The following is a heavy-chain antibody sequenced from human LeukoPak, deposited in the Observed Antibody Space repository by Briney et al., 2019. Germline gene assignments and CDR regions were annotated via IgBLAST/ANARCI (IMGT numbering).Heavy chain of an antibody. J-gene: IGHJ6*02. CDR1: GGTFSSYA. Sequence: GASVKVSCKASGGTFSSYAISWVRQAPGQGLEWMGGIIPIFGTANYAQKFQGRVTITADESTSTAYMELSSLRSEDTAVYYCARAHDDYGDYSYYYGMDVWGQGTTVTVSS. CDR3: ARAHDDYGDYSYYYGMDV. V-gene: IGHV1-69*13. CDR2: IIPIFGTA. D-gene: IGHD4-17*01.